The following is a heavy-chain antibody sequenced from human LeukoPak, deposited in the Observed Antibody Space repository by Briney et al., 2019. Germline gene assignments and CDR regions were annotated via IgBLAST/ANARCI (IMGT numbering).Heavy chain of an antibody. CDR2: IFPSFGTA. J-gene: IGHJ5*02. CDR1: GCTFSSYA. Sequence: VNVTCQGSGCTFSSYAFNWLRQPPAQGLEGMGGIFPSFGTATYAQKFQGRVTITADESTSTAYMELSSLRSEDTAVYYCASLQILLWFGELLYPQNWFDPWGQGTLVTVSS. D-gene: IGHD3-10*01. CDR3: ASLQILLWFGELLYPQNWFDP. V-gene: IGHV1-69*13.